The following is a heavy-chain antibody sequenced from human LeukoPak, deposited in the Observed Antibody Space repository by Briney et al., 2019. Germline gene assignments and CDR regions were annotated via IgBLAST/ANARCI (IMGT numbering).Heavy chain of an antibody. V-gene: IGHV1-2*06. CDR1: GGAFSSYT. D-gene: IGHD3-10*01. J-gene: IGHJ6*03. CDR2: INPNSGGT. Sequence: GASVKVSCKASGGAFSSYTISWVRQAPGQGLEWMGRINPNSGGTNYAQKFQGRVTMTRDTSISTAYMELSRLRSDDTAVYYCARGDLWSILYYYYYYMDVWGKGTTVTVSS. CDR3: ARGDLWSILYYYYYYMDV.